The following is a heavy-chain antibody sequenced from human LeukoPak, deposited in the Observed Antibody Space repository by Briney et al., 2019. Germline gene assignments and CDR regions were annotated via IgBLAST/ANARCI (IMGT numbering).Heavy chain of an antibody. D-gene: IGHD6-13*01. J-gene: IGHJ4*02. CDR3: ARAQYSSLYFDY. Sequence: GGSLRLSCAASGFTFSSYGMHWVRQAPRKGLEWVAVISYDGSNKYYADSVKGRFTISRDNSKNTLYLQMNSLRAEDTAVYYCARAQYSSLYFDYWGQGTLVTVSS. CDR2: ISYDGSNK. CDR1: GFTFSSYG. V-gene: IGHV3-30*03.